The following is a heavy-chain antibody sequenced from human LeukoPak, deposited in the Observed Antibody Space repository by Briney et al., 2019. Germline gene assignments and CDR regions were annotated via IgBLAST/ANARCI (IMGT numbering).Heavy chain of an antibody. J-gene: IGHJ1*01. D-gene: IGHD6-19*01. CDR1: GFTFSSYW. V-gene: IGHV3-7*03. CDR3: AKDISGSGSH. CDR2: IKEDGSEK. Sequence: GGSLRLSCAASGFTFSSYWMSWVRQAPGKGLEWVANIKEDGSEKYYVDSVKGRFTISRDDAKNSLYLQMNSLRAEDTALYYCAKDISGSGSHWGQGTLVTVSS.